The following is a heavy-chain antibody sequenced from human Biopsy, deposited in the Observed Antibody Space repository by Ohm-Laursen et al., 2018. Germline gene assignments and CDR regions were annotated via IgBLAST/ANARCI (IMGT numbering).Heavy chain of an antibody. V-gene: IGHV4-59*08. CDR2: ISNSGNT. J-gene: IGHJ3*02. CDR3: AKHGSGWTGDDALHI. D-gene: IGHD6-19*01. CDR1: GDSINSSY. Sequence: SDTLSLTCIVSGDSINSSYWSWIRQPPGKGLEWIGFISNSGNTNYNPSLKSRVTISVDTSKNQISLKVTSVTAADTAVYYCAKHGSGWTGDDALHIWGQGTMVTVSS.